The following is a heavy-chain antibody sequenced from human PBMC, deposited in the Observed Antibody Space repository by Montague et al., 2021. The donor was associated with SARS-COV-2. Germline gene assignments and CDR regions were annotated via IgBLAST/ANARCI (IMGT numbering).Heavy chain of an antibody. CDR3: ARQLPSYCATNKCYPYYFDG. Sequence: SETLSLTCTVSGYSISSGDYWGWIRQPPGKGLEWIGSISYTGRTYYNPSLRSRVSFSMDTSKNHFSLSPSSVTVADTAVYFCARQLPSYCATNKCYPYYFDGWGQGALVTVSS. V-gene: IGHV4-38-2*02. D-gene: IGHD2-8*01. J-gene: IGHJ4*02. CDR1: GYSISSGDY. CDR2: ISYTGRT.